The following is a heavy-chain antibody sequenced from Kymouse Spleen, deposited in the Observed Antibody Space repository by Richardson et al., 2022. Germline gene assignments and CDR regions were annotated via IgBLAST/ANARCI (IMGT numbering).Heavy chain of an antibody. Sequence: QLQLQESGPGLVKPSETLSLTCTVSGGSISSSSYYWGWIRQPPGKGLEWIGSIYYSGSTYYNPSLKSRVTISVDTSKNQFSLKLSSVTAADTAVYYCARGYYYGSGSSYFDYWGQGTLVTVSS. CDR3: ARGYYYGSGSSYFDY. CDR2: IYYSGST. CDR1: GGSISSSSYY. V-gene: IGHV4-39*01. J-gene: IGHJ4*02. D-gene: IGHD3-10*01.